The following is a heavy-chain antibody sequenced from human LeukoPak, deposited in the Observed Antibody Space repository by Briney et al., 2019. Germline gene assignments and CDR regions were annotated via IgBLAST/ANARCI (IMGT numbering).Heavy chain of an antibody. Sequence: PGGSLRLSCAASGFTFSSHAMSWVRQAPGKGLEWVSAISGSGGSTYYADSVKGRFTISRDNSKNTLYLQMNSLRAEDTAVYYCAKELCSGGSCYRGIFDYWGQGTLVTVSS. CDR1: GFTFSSHA. CDR3: AKELCSGGSCYRGIFDY. J-gene: IGHJ4*02. D-gene: IGHD2-15*01. CDR2: ISGSGGST. V-gene: IGHV3-23*01.